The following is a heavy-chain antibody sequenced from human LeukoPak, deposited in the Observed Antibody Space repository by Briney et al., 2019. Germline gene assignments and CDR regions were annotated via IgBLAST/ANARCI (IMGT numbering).Heavy chain of an antibody. CDR1: GFTFSSYA. CDR2: ISGSGGST. Sequence: GGSLRLSCAASGFTFSSYAMSWVRQAPGKGLEWVSAISGSGGSTYYADSVKGRFTISRDNSKNTLYLQMNSLRAEDTAVYYCAKGPVQLERGDWFDPWGQGTLVTVSS. D-gene: IGHD1-1*01. J-gene: IGHJ5*02. CDR3: AKGPVQLERGDWFDP. V-gene: IGHV3-23*01.